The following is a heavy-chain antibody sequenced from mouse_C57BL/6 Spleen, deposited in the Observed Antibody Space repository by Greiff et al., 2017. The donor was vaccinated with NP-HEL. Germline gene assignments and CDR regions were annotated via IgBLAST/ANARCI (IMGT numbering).Heavy chain of an antibody. V-gene: IGHV1-54*01. Sequence: QVQLQQSGAELVRPGTSVKVSCKASGYAFPNYLIEWVKQRPGQGLEWIGVINPGSGGTNYNEKFKGKATLTADKSSSTAYLQLSSLTSEDSAVYFCAREDDYDRFAYWGQGTLVTVSA. J-gene: IGHJ3*01. D-gene: IGHD2-4*01. CDR2: INPGSGGT. CDR1: GYAFPNYL. CDR3: AREDDYDRFAY.